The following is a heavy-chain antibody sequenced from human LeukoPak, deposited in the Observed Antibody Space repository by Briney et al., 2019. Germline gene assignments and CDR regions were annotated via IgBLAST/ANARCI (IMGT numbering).Heavy chain of an antibody. CDR2: ISGSGGST. D-gene: IGHD1-26*01. J-gene: IGHJ4*02. V-gene: IGHV3-23*01. Sequence: PGGSLRLSCAASGFTFSSYAMSWVRQAPGKGLEWVSAISGSGGSTYYADSVKGRFTISRDNSKNTLYLQLNSLRAEDTAVYYCAKDLVGATVRGDYWGQGTLVTVSS. CDR1: GFTFSSYA. CDR3: AKDLVGATVRGDY.